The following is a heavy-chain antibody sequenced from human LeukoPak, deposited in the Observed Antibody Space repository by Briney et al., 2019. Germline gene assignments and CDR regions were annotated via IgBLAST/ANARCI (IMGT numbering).Heavy chain of an antibody. CDR1: GFTFSSYW. J-gene: IGHJ4*02. V-gene: IGHV3-74*01. CDR2: INSDGSFT. CDR3: ARVQLGVGADG. Sequence: GVSLRLSCAASGFTFSSYWMHWVRQAPGKGLVWVSRINSDGSFTTYADSVKGRFTISRDNAKNMLYLQMNSLRAEDTAVYYCARVQLGVGADGWGQGTLVTVSS. D-gene: IGHD1-26*01.